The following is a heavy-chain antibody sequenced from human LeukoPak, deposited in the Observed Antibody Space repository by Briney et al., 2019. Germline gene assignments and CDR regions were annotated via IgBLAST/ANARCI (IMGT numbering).Heavy chain of an antibody. J-gene: IGHJ6*02. CDR1: GFTFSDYY. Sequence: PGGSLRLSCAASGFTFSDYYMSWIRQAPGKGLEWVSYISSSGSTIYYADSVKGRFTISRDNAKNSLYLQMNGLRAEDTAVYYCARDPQPYNIRPVYYYGMDVWGQGTTVTVSS. CDR2: ISSSGSTI. D-gene: IGHD1-20*01. V-gene: IGHV3-11*01. CDR3: ARDPQPYNIRPVYYYGMDV.